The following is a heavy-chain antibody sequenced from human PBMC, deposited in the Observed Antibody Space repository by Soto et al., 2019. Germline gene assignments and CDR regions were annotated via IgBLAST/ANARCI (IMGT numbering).Heavy chain of an antibody. CDR3: ARDEGYCSGGSCLDP. V-gene: IGHV1-8*01. J-gene: IGHJ5*02. D-gene: IGHD2-15*01. CDR2: MNPNSGNT. CDR1: GYTFTSYD. Sequence: ASVKFSCKASGYTFTSYDINGVRQATGQGLEWMGWMNPNSGNTGYAQKFQGRVTMTRNTSISTAYMELSSLRSEDTAVYYCARDEGYCSGGSCLDPWGQGTLVTVSS.